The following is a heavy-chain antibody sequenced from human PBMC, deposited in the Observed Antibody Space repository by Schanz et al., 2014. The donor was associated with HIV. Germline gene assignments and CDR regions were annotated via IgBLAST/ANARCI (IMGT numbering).Heavy chain of an antibody. CDR1: GFIFNDFA. V-gene: IGHV3-9*01. CDR2: ISWNSGSI. J-gene: IGHJ4*02. D-gene: IGHD3-9*01. CDR3: AKDWARTAGYCFHY. Sequence: EVQLVESGGGLLQPGRSLRLSCAASGFIFNDFAMHWVRQAPGKGLEWVSTISWNSGSIAYADSVKGRFTISRDNAKNSLYLQMNSLRAEGTAFYYCAKDWARTAGYCFHYWGQGTLVTVSS.